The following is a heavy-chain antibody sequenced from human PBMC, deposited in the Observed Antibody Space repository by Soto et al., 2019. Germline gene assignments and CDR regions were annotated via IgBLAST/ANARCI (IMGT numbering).Heavy chain of an antibody. V-gene: IGHV3-21*01. D-gene: IGHD3-22*01. J-gene: IGHJ4*02. CDR1: GFTFSSYS. CDR2: ISSSSSYI. CDR3: ARSEYYYDSSGYFRFDY. Sequence: PGGSLRLSCAASGFTFSSYSMNWVRQAPGKGLEWVSSISSSSSYIYYADSVKGRFTISRDNAKNSLYLQMNSLRAEDTAVYYCARSEYYYDSSGYFRFDYWGQGTLVTVSS.